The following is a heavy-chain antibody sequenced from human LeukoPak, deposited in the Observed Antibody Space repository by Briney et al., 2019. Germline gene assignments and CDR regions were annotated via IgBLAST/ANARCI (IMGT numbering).Heavy chain of an antibody. V-gene: IGHV3-7*03. CDR1: GFIFSRDW. J-gene: IGHJ3*02. D-gene: IGHD3-22*01. CDR2: IKGDGSKK. CDR3: ARDSNPGDSRGYYDAFDI. Sequence: GGSLRLSCATSGFIFSRDWMTWVRQAPGKGPEWVANIKGDGSKKNLVDSVKGRFTISRDNAKNSLYLEMSSLRAEDTAVYYCARDSNPGDSRGYYDAFDIWGQGTKVTVSS.